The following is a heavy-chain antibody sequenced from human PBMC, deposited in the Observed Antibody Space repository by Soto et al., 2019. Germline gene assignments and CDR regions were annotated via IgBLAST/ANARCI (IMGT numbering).Heavy chain of an antibody. CDR1: GFTFSDYY. CDR3: ARRGLRGAFDI. J-gene: IGHJ3*02. D-gene: IGHD4-17*01. V-gene: IGHV3-11*01. CDR2: IINSYSRI. Sequence: QVKLVESGGGLVKPGGSLRLSCAASGFTFSDYYMGWIRQAPGKGLEFISYIINSYSRIYYADSVKGRFTISRDNAKNSVYLQMTSLRAEDTAVYYCARRGLRGAFDIWGQGTMVTV.